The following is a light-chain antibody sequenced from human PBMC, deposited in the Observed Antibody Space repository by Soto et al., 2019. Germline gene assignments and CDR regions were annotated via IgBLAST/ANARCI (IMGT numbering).Light chain of an antibody. CDR1: QTVSTKY. CDR2: GTS. Sequence: ENVLTQSPGTLSLSPGEIATLSCRASQTVSTKYVAWYQQKPGQPPRLLIYGTSSRATGIPDRFSGSGSGTDFMLTISRLEPEDFAVYYCQQYGTSTGVTFGPGTKLDIK. CDR3: QQYGTSTGVT. J-gene: IGKJ3*01. V-gene: IGKV3-20*01.